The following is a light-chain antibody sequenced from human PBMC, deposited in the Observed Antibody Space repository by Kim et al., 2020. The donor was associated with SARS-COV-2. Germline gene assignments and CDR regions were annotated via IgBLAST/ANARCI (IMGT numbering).Light chain of an antibody. Sequence: CPLSSGYSNYKVDWYQQRPGKGPRFVMRVGTGGIVGSKGDGIPDRFSVLGSGLNRYLTIKNIQEEDESDYHCGADHGSGSNFVYVFGTGTKVTVL. J-gene: IGLJ1*01. CDR1: SGYSNYK. CDR2: VGTGGIVG. V-gene: IGLV9-49*01. CDR3: GADHGSGSNFVYV.